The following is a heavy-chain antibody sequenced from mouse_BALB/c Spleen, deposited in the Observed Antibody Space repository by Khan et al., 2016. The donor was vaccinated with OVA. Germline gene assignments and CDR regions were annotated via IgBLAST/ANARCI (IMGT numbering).Heavy chain of an antibody. V-gene: IGHV3-2*02. CDR3: ARGNYYEYYFDY. Sequence: DVKLQESGPGLVKPSQSLSLTCTVTGYSITSGYAWNWIRQFPGNKLEWMGYISYSGVTSYTPSLKSRTSITRDTSKNQFFLQLTSVTTEDTATYYCARGNYYEYYFDYWGQGTTLTVSS. CDR1: GYSITSGYA. CDR2: ISYSGVT. J-gene: IGHJ2*01. D-gene: IGHD1-1*01.